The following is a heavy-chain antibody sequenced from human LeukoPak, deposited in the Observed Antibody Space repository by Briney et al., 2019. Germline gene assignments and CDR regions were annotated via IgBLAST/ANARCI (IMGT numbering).Heavy chain of an antibody. V-gene: IGHV3-30*04. J-gene: IGHJ4*02. Sequence: GGSLRLSCAASGFTFSSYAMHWVRQAPGKGLEWVAVISYDGSNKYYADSVKGRFTISRDNSKNTLYLQMNSLRAEDTAVYYCARGGDGYHFYVDYWGQGTLVTVSS. CDR1: GFTFSSYA. CDR3: ARGGDGYHFYVDY. D-gene: IGHD5-24*01. CDR2: ISYDGSNK.